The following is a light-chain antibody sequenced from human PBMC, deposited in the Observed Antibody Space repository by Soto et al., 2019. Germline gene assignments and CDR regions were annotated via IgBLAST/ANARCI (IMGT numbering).Light chain of an antibody. CDR1: SSNIGGNS. CDR2: DDN. CDR3: GSWDSSLSAYV. V-gene: IGLV1-51*01. J-gene: IGLJ1*01. Sequence: HSVLTQPRSVSAAPGEKVTISCSGSSSNIGGNSVSWYQQLPGTAPKLLIYDDNKRPSGIPDRFSGSKSGTSATLGITGFQTGDEADYYCGSWDSSLSAYVFGTGTKVTVL.